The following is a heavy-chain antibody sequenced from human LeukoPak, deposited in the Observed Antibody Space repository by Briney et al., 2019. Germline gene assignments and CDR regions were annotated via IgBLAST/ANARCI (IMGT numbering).Heavy chain of an antibody. CDR3: AKDRTTLVRGVVDFDY. Sequence: PSETLSLTCTVSGGSISSYYWSWIRQPPGKGLEWIGYIYYSGSTNYNPSLKSRVTISVDTSKNQFSLKLSSVTAADTAVYYCAKDRTTLVRGVVDFDYWGQGTLVIVSS. J-gene: IGHJ4*02. CDR1: GGSISSYY. V-gene: IGHV4-59*01. CDR2: IYYSGST. D-gene: IGHD3-10*01.